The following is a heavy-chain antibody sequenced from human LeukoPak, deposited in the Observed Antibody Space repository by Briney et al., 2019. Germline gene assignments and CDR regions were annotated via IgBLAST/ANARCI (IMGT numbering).Heavy chain of an antibody. CDR2: IVSSSTYT. CDR3: ARDRDAFDI. J-gene: IGHJ3*02. Sequence: PGGSLRLSCAASGFSFSDYHISWIRQAPGKGLEWISYIVSSSTYTKYADSVKGRFTNSRDNAKNSVYLQMNSLRAEDTAVYYCARDRDAFDIWGQGTMVTVSS. V-gene: IGHV3-11*06. CDR1: GFSFSDYH.